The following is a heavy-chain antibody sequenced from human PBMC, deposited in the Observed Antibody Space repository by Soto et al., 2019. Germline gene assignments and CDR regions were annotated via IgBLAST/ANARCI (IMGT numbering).Heavy chain of an antibody. D-gene: IGHD4-17*01. CDR3: TRADPTVTLSVFDP. V-gene: IGHV3-30-3*01. J-gene: IGHJ5*02. CDR1: GFIFSSYA. CDR2: ISDDGSTK. Sequence: QVQLVESGGGVVQPGRSLRLSCAASGFIFSSYAMHWVRQAPGKGLEWVAVISDDGSTKYYADSVKGRFTISRDNSKNPLYLQMNSLRAEDTAVYYCTRADPTVTLSVFDPWGQGTLVTVSS.